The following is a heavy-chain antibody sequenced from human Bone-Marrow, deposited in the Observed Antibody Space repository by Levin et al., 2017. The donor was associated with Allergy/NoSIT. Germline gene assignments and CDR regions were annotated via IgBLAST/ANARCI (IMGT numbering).Heavy chain of an antibody. V-gene: IGHV3-23*01. J-gene: IGHJ4*02. CDR1: GLIFSNYA. Sequence: SCAASGLIFSNYAMNWVRQAPGKGLEWVSPISGSGSNTHYADSVRGRFTFSRDNSNNTVYLQMNSLRADDTAVYYCAGYDTSGYHSPFDYCGQGTLVIVSS. D-gene: IGHD3-22*01. CDR2: ISGSGSNT. CDR3: AGYDTSGYHSPFDY.